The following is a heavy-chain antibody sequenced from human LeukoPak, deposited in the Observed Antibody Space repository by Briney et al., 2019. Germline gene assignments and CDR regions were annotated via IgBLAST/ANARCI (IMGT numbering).Heavy chain of an antibody. CDR1: GYTFTGYY. CDR2: INPNSGGT. CDR3: ARALHLWFGELSDWFDP. D-gene: IGHD3-10*01. J-gene: IGHJ5*02. V-gene: IGHV1-2*02. Sequence: ASVKVSCKASGYTFTGYYMHWVRQAPGQGLEWMGWINPNSGGTNYAQKFQGRVTMTRDTSISTAYMELSRLRSDDTAVYYCARALHLWFGELSDWFDPWGQGTLVTVSS.